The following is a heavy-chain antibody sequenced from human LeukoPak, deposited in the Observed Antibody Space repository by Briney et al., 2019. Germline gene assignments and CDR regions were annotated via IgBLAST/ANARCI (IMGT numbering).Heavy chain of an antibody. CDR1: GFTFSSYE. CDR2: ISSSSSTI. V-gene: IGHV3-48*03. CDR3: ARGPFYDSSGYPYYYYGMDV. Sequence: GGSLRLSCAASGFTFSSYEMNWVRQAPGKGLELVSYISSSSSTIYYADSVKGRFTISRDNAKNSLYLQMNSLRAEDTAVYYCARGPFYDSSGYPYYYYGMDVWGQGTTVTVSS. D-gene: IGHD3-22*01. J-gene: IGHJ6*02.